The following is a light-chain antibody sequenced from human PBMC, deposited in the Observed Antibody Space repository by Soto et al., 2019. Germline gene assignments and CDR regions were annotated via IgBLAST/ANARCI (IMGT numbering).Light chain of an antibody. Sequence: QSVRTQPPSVSSTPGQTVTISCSGARSNIGKNTLNWFQQLPGTAPNLLISTSNHRPSGVRDRFSGSKSGTSASLTISGLRSDDEAYYYCAAWDDILNVVVFGGGTKLTVL. CDR2: TSN. J-gene: IGLJ2*01. CDR3: AAWDDILNVVV. V-gene: IGLV1-44*01. CDR1: RSNIGKNT.